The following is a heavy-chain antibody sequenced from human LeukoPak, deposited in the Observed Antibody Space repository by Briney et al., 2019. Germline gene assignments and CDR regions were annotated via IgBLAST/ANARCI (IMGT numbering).Heavy chain of an antibody. D-gene: IGHD6-6*01. CDR2: IYYSGST. V-gene: IGHV4-39*07. Sequence: SETLSLTCTVSGGSISSSSYYWGWLRQPPGKGLEWIGSIYYSGSTYYNPSLKSRVTISVDTSKNQFSLKLSSVTAADTAVYYCAREPRLSSARSFDYWGQGTLVTVSS. CDR1: GGSISSSSYY. CDR3: AREPRLSSARSFDY. J-gene: IGHJ4*02.